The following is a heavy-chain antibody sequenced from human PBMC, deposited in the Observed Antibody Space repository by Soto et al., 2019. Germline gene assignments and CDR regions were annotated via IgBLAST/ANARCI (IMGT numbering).Heavy chain of an antibody. CDR1: GGTFSSYT. V-gene: IGHV1-69*02. D-gene: IGHD3-22*01. CDR2: IIPIFGIA. Sequence: QVQLVQSGAEVKKPGSSVKVSCKASGGTFSSYTISWVRQAPGQGLEWMGRIIPIFGIANYAQKFQGRVTITADKSTNTAYMALSSLRSENTAVYYCASRYDSSDYWGQGTLVTVSS. J-gene: IGHJ4*02. CDR3: ASRYDSSDY.